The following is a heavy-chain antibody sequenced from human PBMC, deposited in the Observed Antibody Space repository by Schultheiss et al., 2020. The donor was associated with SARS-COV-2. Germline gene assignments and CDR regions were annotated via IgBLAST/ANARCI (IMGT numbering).Heavy chain of an antibody. J-gene: IGHJ5*02. CDR2: IKYSGST. D-gene: IGHD3-3*01. Sequence: SETLSLTCAVYGGSFSGSYWSWIRQPPGKGLEWIGEIKYSGSTNYDPSLKSRGTISLDTSKNHFSLKRTSVTAADTAVYYCARGPAPYSDFWSDSYTGWFDPWGQGTLVTVSS. CDR3: ARGPAPYSDFWSDSYTGWFDP. V-gene: IGHV4-34*01. CDR1: GGSFSGSY.